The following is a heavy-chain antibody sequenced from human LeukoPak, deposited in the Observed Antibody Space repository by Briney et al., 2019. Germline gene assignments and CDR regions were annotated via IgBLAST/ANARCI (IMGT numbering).Heavy chain of an antibody. V-gene: IGHV4-30-4*01. CDR3: ARDQVVTTGPYYYYYGMDV. D-gene: IGHD2-21*02. CDR1: GVSISSGDYY. Sequence: PSETLSLTCTVSGVSISSGDYYWSWIRQPPGKGLEWIGYIYYSGSTYYNPSLKSRVTISVDTSKNQFSLKLSSVTAADTAVYYCARDQVVTTGPYYYYYGMDVWGQGTTVTVSS. J-gene: IGHJ6*02. CDR2: IYYSGST.